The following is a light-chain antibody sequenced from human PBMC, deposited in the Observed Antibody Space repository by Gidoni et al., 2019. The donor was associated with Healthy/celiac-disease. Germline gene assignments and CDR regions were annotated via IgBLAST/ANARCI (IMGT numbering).Light chain of an antibody. CDR2: GAS. CDR3: QQYGSSPLT. J-gene: IGKJ3*01. V-gene: IGKV3-20*01. Sequence: EIVLTQSPGTLSLSPGERATLSCRASQSVSSSYLAWYQQKPGQAPRLHIYGASSRATGIPDRFSGSGSGTDFTLTISRLEPEDFAVYYCQQYGSSPLTFXPXTKVXIK. CDR1: QSVSSSY.